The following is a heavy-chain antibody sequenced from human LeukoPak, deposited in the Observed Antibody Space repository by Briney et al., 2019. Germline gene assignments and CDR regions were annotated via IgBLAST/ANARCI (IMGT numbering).Heavy chain of an antibody. CDR3: ARDWRPGSLLYQFEY. CDR2: ISYDGSRK. CDR1: GFTFISYA. D-gene: IGHD2-2*01. Sequence: PGRSLRLSCAASGFTFISYAMHWVRQAPGKGLEWVAVISYDGSRKYYADSVKGRFTISRDNSKNTVYLQMNSLRADDTAVYYCARDWRPGSLLYQFEYWGQGTLVTVSS. V-gene: IGHV3-30-3*01. J-gene: IGHJ4*02.